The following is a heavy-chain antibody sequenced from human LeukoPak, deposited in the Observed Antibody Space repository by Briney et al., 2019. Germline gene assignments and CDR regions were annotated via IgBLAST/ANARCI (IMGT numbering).Heavy chain of an antibody. Sequence: GGSLRLSCAASGFTFSTYAMHWVRQAPGKGLEWVAVISYDGSNKYYADSVKGRFTFSRDNSKNTLYLQMNSLRAEDTAIYHCAKVMLGTVALDCWGQGTLVTVSS. J-gene: IGHJ4*02. CDR1: GFTFSTYA. V-gene: IGHV3-30*04. CDR2: ISYDGSNK. D-gene: IGHD4-23*01. CDR3: AKVMLGTVALDC.